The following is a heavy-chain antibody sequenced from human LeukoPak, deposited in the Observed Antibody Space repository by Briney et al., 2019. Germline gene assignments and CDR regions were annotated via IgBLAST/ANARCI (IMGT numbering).Heavy chain of an antibody. CDR1: GFTFSNAW. CDR2: IKSKTDGGTT. V-gene: IGHV3-15*01. J-gene: IGHJ4*02. CDR3: TSRVVVPAAISDY. Sequence: PGGSLRLSCAASGFTFSNAWMSWVRQAPGKGLEWVGRIKSKTDGGTTDYAAPVKGRFTISKDNSNNTLYLQMNSLRAEDTAVYYCTSRVVVPAAISDYWGQGTLVTVSS. D-gene: IGHD2-2*01.